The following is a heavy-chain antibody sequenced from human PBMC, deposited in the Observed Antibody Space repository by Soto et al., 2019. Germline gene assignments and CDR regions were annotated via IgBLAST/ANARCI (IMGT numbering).Heavy chain of an antibody. D-gene: IGHD1-26*01. CDR1: GYSISSSKW. V-gene: IGHV4-28*01. CDR2: IYYSGTT. CDR3: ARREIQGPIDY. J-gene: IGHJ4*02. Sequence: PSETLSLTCAVSGYSISSSKWWGWIRQPPGKGLEWIGYIYYSGTTYYNPSLKSRVTMSVDTSKNQFSLKLTSVTAVDTAVYYCARREIQGPIDYWGQGTLVNVSP.